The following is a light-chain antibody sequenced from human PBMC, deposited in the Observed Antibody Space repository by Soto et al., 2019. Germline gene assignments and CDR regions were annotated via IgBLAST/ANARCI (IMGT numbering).Light chain of an antibody. Sequence: QSALTQPASVSGSPGQSITISCTGTSSDVGGYNYVCWFQQHPGKAPKLIIYDVSNRPSGVSNRFSGYTSGNTASLTISGLQTEDEAEYCCYSYTSSSAVVFGTGTKLTVL. CDR2: DVS. J-gene: IGLJ1*01. CDR3: YSYTSSSAVV. CDR1: SSDVGGYNY. V-gene: IGLV2-14*01.